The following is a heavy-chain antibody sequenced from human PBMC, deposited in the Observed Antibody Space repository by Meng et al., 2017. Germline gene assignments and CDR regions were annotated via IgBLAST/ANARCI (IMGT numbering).Heavy chain of an antibody. J-gene: IGHJ4*02. V-gene: IGHV3-33*08. D-gene: IGHD3-10*01. CDR1: GFTFSSYG. Sequence: GESLKISCAASGFTFSSYGMHWVRQAPGKGLEWVAVIWYDGSNKYYADSVKGRFTISRDNSKNTLYLQMNSLKAEDTAVYYCARDWFGTLDYWGQGTLVTVSS. CDR2: IWYDGSNK. CDR3: ARDWFGTLDY.